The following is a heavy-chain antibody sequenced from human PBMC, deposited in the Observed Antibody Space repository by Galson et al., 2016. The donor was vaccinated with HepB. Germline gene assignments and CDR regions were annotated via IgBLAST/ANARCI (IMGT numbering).Heavy chain of an antibody. J-gene: IGHJ4*02. CDR3: ARDPNAVGPSYFDS. V-gene: IGHV3-9*01. CDR2: ISWNSRHI. CDR1: GFVFDDYA. D-gene: IGHD3-10*01. Sequence: SLRLSCAASGFVFDDYALHWVRQAPGKGLEWVSVISWNSRHIGYAESVQGRFTISRDNAKNTLYLQMSGLRADDTALYFCARDPNAVGPSYFDSWGQGTLASVSS.